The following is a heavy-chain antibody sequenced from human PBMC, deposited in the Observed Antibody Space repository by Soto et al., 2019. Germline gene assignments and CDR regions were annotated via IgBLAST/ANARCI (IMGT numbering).Heavy chain of an antibody. V-gene: IGHV2-26*01. J-gene: IGHJ5*02. CDR2: IFSNDEK. CDR1: GFSLSNARMG. CDR3: ARLRIAVAGVWFDP. D-gene: IGHD6-19*01. Sequence: QVTLKESGPVLVKPTETLTLTCTVSGFSLSNARMGVSWIRQPPGKALEWLAHIFSNDEKSYSTSLKSRLTISKETSKSQVVLTMTNMDPVDTATYYCARLRIAVAGVWFDPWGQGTLVTVSS.